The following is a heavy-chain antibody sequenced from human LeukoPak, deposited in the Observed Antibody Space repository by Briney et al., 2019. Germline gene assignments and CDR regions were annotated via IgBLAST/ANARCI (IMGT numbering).Heavy chain of an antibody. CDR1: GGTYSSYA. Sequence: ASVKVSCKASGGTYSSYAVSWVRQAPGQGLEWLGRIIPILDITNYSQKFQDRLTITADKSTSTAYMELSSLRSEDTAVYYCARDRSAVTYYYDSSGYSNHPFQHWGQGTLVTVSS. D-gene: IGHD3-22*01. CDR3: ARDRSAVTYYYDSSGYSNHPFQH. CDR2: IIPILDIT. J-gene: IGHJ1*01. V-gene: IGHV1-69*04.